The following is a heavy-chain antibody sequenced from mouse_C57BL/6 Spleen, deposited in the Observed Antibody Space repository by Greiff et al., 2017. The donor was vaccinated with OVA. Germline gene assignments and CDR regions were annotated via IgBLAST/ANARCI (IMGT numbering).Heavy chain of an antibody. CDR2: INPNNGGT. J-gene: IGHJ2*01. CDR1: GYTFTDYY. CDR3: ARRGYYGSSFDY. Sequence: EVQLQQSGPELVKPGASVKISCKASGYTFTDYYMNWVKQSHGKSLEWIGDINPNNGGTSYNQKLKGKATLTVDKSSSTAYMELRSLTSEDSAVYYCARRGYYGSSFDYWGQGTTLTVSS. D-gene: IGHD1-1*01. V-gene: IGHV1-26*01.